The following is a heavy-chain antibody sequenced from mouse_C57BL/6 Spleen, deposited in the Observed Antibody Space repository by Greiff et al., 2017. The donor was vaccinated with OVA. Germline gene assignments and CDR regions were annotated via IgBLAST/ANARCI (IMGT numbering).Heavy chain of an antibody. CDR1: GYAFSSSW. CDR3: ARTDYYGSSFWYFDV. CDR2: IYPGDGDT. J-gene: IGHJ1*03. Sequence: QVQLQQSGPELVKPGASVKISCKASGYAFSSSWMNWVKQRPGKGLEWIGRIYPGDGDTNYNGKFKDKATLTADKSSSTAYMQLSSLTSEDSAVYFCARTDYYGSSFWYFDVWGTGTTVTVSS. V-gene: IGHV1-82*01. D-gene: IGHD1-1*01.